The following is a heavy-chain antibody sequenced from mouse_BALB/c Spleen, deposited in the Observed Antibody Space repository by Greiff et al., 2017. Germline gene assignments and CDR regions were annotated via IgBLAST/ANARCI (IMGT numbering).Heavy chain of an antibody. D-gene: IGHD1-1*01. CDR3: ARENYGSSLAY. V-gene: IGHV1-77*01. CDR1: GYTFTDYV. CDR2: IYPGSGST. J-gene: IGHJ3*01. Sequence: VQLVESGPELVKPGASVKMSCKASGYTFTDYVISWVKQRPGQGLEWIGEIYPGSGSTYYNEKFKGKATLTADKSSNTAYMQLSSLTSEDSAVYFCARENYGSSLAYWGQGTLVTVSA.